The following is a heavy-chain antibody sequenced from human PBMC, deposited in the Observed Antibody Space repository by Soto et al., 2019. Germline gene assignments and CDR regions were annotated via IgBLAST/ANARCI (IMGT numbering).Heavy chain of an antibody. CDR2: IYYSGST. CDR3: ARASLYYYDSRLDY. V-gene: IGHV4-59*01. D-gene: IGHD3-22*01. J-gene: IGHJ4*02. Sequence: SETLSLTCTVSGGSISSYYWSWIRQPPGKGLEWIGYIYYSGSTNYNPSLKSRVTISVDTSKNQFSLKLSSVTAADTAVYYCARASLYYYDSRLDYWGQGTLVTVSS. CDR1: GGSISSYY.